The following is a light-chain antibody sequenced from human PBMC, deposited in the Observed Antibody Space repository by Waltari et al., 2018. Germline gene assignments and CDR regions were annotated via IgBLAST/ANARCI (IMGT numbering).Light chain of an antibody. CDR2: AAS. J-gene: IGKJ1*01. V-gene: IGKV1-12*01. Sequence: DIQMTQSPSSVSASVGDRVTITCRASQVIGSWLAWYQQKPGKAPKLLIYAASSLQTGVPSRFSGSGSGTDFTLTISSLQPDDFATYFCQQANTFPRTFGQGTKVEIK. CDR3: QQANTFPRT. CDR1: QVIGSW.